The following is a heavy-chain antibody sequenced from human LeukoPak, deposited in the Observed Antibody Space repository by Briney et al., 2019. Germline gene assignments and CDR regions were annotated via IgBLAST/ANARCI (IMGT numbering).Heavy chain of an antibody. J-gene: IGHJ4*02. CDR3: AKEKVGAEIFDS. D-gene: IGHD1-26*01. V-gene: IGHV4-59*01. CDR2: ISYRGTT. CDR1: GASTSTYY. Sequence: SETLSLTCTVSGASTSTYYWSWIRQPPGKGLEWIGHISYRGTTIYNPSLKSRVTISGDTSKNQFSLNLTSVTAADTAVYYCAKEKVGAEIFDSWGQGALVTVSS.